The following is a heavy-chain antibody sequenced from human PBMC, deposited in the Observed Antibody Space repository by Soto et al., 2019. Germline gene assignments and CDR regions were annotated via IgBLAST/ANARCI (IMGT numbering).Heavy chain of an antibody. CDR3: ANEVEYYYDSSGYSH. J-gene: IGHJ4*02. V-gene: IGHV3-23*01. CDR2: ISGSGGST. Sequence: SLRLSCAASGFTFSSYAMSWVRQAPGKGLEWVSAISGSGGSTYYADSVKGRFTISRDNSKNTLYLQMNSLRAEDTAVYYCANEVEYYYDSSGYSHWGQGTLVTVSS. CDR1: GFTFSSYA. D-gene: IGHD3-22*01.